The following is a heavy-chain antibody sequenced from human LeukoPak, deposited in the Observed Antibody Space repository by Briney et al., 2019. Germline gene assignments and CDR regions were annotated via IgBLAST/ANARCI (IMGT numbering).Heavy chain of an antibody. CDR1: GFTFTSYS. J-gene: IGHJ3*02. CDR3: ASWSIRPI. Sequence: GGSLRLSCAASGFTFTSYSMNWVRQAPGKGLEWVSYISSSSSAIYYADSVKGRFTISRDNAKNSLYLQMNSLRAEDTAVYYCASWSIRPIWGQGTMVTVSS. V-gene: IGHV3-48*04. CDR2: ISSSSSAI. D-gene: IGHD3-3*01.